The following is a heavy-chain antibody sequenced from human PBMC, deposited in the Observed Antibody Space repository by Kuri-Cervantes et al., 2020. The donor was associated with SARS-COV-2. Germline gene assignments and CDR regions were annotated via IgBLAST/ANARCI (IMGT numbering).Heavy chain of an antibody. V-gene: IGHV1-2*02. J-gene: IGHJ4*02. CDR2: INPNSGGT. D-gene: IGHD5-18*01. Sequence: ASVKVSCKASGYTFTGYYMHWVRQAPGQGLEWMEWINPNSGGTNYAQKFQGRVTMTRDTSISTAYMELSRLRSDDTAVYYCARAAMAVYYFDYWGQGTLVTVSS. CDR3: ARAAMAVYYFDY. CDR1: GYTFTGYY.